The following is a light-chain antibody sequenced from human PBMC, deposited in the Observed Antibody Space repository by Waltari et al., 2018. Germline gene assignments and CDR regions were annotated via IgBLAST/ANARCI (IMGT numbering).Light chain of an antibody. J-gene: IGLJ2*01. V-gene: IGLV2-14*03. CDR2: GVS. CDR3: SSQSSDNVVL. Sequence: QSALTQPASVSGTPGQSITISCTGTSSDVGGYNSVSWYQDHPGQAPKVIIYGVSDRPSGSSERFSGSKSGNTASLTISGLQAEDEADYYCSSQSSDNVVLFGGGTKLTVL. CDR1: SSDVGGYNS.